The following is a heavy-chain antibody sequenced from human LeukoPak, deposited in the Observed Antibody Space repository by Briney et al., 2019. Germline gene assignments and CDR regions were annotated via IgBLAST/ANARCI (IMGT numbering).Heavy chain of an antibody. V-gene: IGHV4-38-2*02. Sequence: SETLSLTCSVSGYSISSGFYWGWVRQPPGKGLDWVATMYHTGIAYYKPSLKSRVTMSVDTSKNQCSLRLNSVTAADTAVYYCTRDLGYGSNFYSDNWGQGALVTVSP. CDR3: TRDLGYGSNFYSDN. J-gene: IGHJ4*02. D-gene: IGHD2-2*01. CDR1: GYSISSGFY. CDR2: MYHTGIA.